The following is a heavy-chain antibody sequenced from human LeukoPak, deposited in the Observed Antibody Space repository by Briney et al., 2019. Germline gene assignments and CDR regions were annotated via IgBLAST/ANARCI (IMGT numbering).Heavy chain of an antibody. Sequence: ASVKVSCKASGYTFTDYYMHWVRQAPGQGLEWMGWINPNSGGTSYAEEFQGRVTMTRDTSISTAYMDLSSLRPDDTAVYYCARSGDLYYFDYWGQGTLVTVSS. D-gene: IGHD7-27*01. CDR2: INPNSGGT. J-gene: IGHJ4*02. CDR1: GYTFTDYY. CDR3: ARSGDLYYFDY. V-gene: IGHV1-2*02.